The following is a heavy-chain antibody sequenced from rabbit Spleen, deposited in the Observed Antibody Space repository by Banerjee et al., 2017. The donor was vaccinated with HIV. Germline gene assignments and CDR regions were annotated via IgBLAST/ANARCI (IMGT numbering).Heavy chain of an antibody. J-gene: IGHJ4*01. Sequence: QLTETGGGLVQPGGSLTLSCKASGIDFTNYYISWVRQAPGKGLEWIGIIYAAKGSTDYASWVNGRFTISSDNAQSTVDLKMTSLTAADTATYFCARAVWSEGWDNYFNFWGQGTLVTVS. D-gene: IGHD4-2*01. CDR2: IYAAKGST. V-gene: IGHV1S7*01. CDR3: ARAVWSEGWDNYFNF. CDR1: GIDFTNYY.